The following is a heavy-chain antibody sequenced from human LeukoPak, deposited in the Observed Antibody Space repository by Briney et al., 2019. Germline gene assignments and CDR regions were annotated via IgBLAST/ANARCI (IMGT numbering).Heavy chain of an antibody. Sequence: PSETLSLTCAVYGGSFSGYYWSWIRQPPGKGLEWIGKINHSGSTNYNPSLKSRVTISVDTSKNQFSLKLSSVTAADTAVYYCACDCCDLDAFDIWGQGTMVTVSS. J-gene: IGHJ3*02. V-gene: IGHV4-34*01. D-gene: IGHD2-21*02. CDR2: INHSGST. CDR3: ACDCCDLDAFDI. CDR1: GGSFSGYY.